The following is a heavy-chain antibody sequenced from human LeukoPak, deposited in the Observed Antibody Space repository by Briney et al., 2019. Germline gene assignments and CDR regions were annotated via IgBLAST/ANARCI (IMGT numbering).Heavy chain of an antibody. D-gene: IGHD3-3*01. CDR3: AREIFGESGY. J-gene: IGHJ4*02. CDR1: GGSFSGYC. CDR2: INHSGST. V-gene: IGHV4-34*01. Sequence: SETLSLTCAVYGGSFSGYCWSWIRQPPGKGLEWIGEINHSGSTNYNPSLKSRVTISVDTSKNQFSLKLSSVTAADTAVYYCAREIFGESGYWGQGTLVTVSS.